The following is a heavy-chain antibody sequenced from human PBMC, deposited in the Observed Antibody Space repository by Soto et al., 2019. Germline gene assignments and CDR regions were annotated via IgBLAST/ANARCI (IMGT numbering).Heavy chain of an antibody. CDR1: GYTITSYG. J-gene: IGHJ6*02. Sequence: QVQLVQSGAEVKKPEASVKVSCKASGYTITSYGISWVRQAPGQGLEWMGWISAYNGNTNYAQKLQGRVTMTTDTSTSTAYMELRSLRSDDTAVYYCARDLGEYCSGGSCSLDYYYGMDVWGQGTTVTVSS. CDR2: ISAYNGNT. V-gene: IGHV1-18*01. D-gene: IGHD2-15*01. CDR3: ARDLGEYCSGGSCSLDYYYGMDV.